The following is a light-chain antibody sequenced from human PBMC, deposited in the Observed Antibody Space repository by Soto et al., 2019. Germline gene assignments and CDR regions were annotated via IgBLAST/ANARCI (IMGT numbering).Light chain of an antibody. CDR1: QSLVHSDGNTY. CDR2: KVS. V-gene: IGKV2-30*02. CDR3: IQGTHWPYT. Sequence: DVVMTQSPLSLPVTLGQPASISCRSSQSLVHSDGNTYLNWFKQRQGQSPRRIICKVSNRDSGVTDRFSGSASGTDFTLKISRVEAEDVGVYYCIQGTHWPYTFGQGTKLEIK. J-gene: IGKJ2*01.